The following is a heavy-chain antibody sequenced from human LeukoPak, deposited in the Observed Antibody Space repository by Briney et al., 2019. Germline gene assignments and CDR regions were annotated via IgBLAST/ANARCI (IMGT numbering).Heavy chain of an antibody. CDR2: ISNDGGGT. J-gene: IGHJ5*02. D-gene: IGHD3-22*01. CDR1: GFIFNNYG. V-gene: IGHV3-23*01. CDR3: AKGSSGYFADL. Sequence: GGSLRLSCAASGFIFNNYGLIWVRQAPGKGQEWVSAISNDGGGTQYADFVKGRFTISRDNSKNTLFLQMSSLRAEDTALYFCAKGSSGYFADLWGQGTLVTVSS.